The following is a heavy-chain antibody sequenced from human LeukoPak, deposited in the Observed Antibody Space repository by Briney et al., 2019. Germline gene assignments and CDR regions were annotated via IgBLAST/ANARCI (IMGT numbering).Heavy chain of an antibody. J-gene: IGHJ4*02. CDR1: GFTFSSYS. D-gene: IGHD2-15*01. Sequence: GGSLRLSCAASGFTFSSYSVHWVRQAPGKGLVWVSRINSDGSSTSYADSVKGRFTISRDNAKNTLYLQMNSLRAEDTAVYYCARPYCSGGSCHRLFDYWGQGTLVTVSS. V-gene: IGHV3-74*01. CDR3: ARPYCSGGSCHRLFDY. CDR2: INSDGSST.